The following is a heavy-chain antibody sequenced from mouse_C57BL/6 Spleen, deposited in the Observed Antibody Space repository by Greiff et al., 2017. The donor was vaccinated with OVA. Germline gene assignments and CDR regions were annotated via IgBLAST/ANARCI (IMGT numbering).Heavy chain of an antibody. D-gene: IGHD4-1*01. CDR2: INPNNGGT. CDR3: ARGGLGYAMDY. Sequence: VQLKQSGPELVKPGASVTIPCKASGYTFTDYNMDWVKQSHGKSLEWIGDINPNNGGTIYNQKFKGKGTWTVDKSFSTAYMELRILASEETSVYYCARGGLGYAMDYWGQGTSVTVSS. J-gene: IGHJ4*01. V-gene: IGHV1-18*01. CDR1: GYTFTDYN.